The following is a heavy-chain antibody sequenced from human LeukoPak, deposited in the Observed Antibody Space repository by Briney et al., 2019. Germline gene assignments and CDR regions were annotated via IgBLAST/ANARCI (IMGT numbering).Heavy chain of an antibody. V-gene: IGHV4-39*01. D-gene: IGHD2-15*01. CDR2: IYYSGST. CDR3: ARVPVVVAATLFDY. J-gene: IGHJ4*02. Sequence: PSETLSLTCTVSGGSISSSSYYWGWIRQPPGKGLEWIGSIYYSGSTYYNPSLKSRVTISVDTSKNQFSLKLSSLTAADTAVYYCARVPVVVAATLFDYWGQGTLVTVSS. CDR1: GGSISSSSYY.